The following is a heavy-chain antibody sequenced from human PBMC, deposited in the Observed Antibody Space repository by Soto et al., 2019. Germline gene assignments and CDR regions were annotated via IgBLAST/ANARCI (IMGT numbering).Heavy chain of an antibody. Sequence: QVQLQESGPGLVKPSQTLSLTCTVSGGSISSGGYYWSWIRQHPGKGLEWIGDIYYSGSTYYNPSLKSRVTISVDTSKNQFSLKLSSVTAADTAVYYCARASTSRSSTSCYYFDYWGQGTLVTVSS. V-gene: IGHV4-31*03. CDR2: IYYSGST. D-gene: IGHD2-2*01. J-gene: IGHJ4*02. CDR1: GGSISSGGYY. CDR3: ARASTSRSSTSCYYFDY.